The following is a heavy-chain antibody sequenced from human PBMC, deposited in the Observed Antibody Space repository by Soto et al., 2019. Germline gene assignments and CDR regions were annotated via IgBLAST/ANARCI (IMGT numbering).Heavy chain of an antibody. Sequence: GESLKISCKGSGYSFTSYWIAWVGQMPGKGLEWMGIIYPGDSDTRYSPSFQGQVTISADKSISTAYLQWSSLKASDTAMYYCARHGSYGRDAFDIWGQGTMVTVSS. V-gene: IGHV5-51*01. CDR2: IYPGDSDT. CDR3: ARHGSYGRDAFDI. CDR1: GYSFTSYW. J-gene: IGHJ3*02. D-gene: IGHD5-18*01.